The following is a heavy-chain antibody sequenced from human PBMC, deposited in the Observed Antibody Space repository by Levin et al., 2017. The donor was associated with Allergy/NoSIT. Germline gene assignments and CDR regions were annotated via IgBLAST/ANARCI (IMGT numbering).Heavy chain of an antibody. CDR3: ARDNRPKTYYDILTGAGDDYYFDY. CDR2: ISYDGSNK. J-gene: IGHJ4*02. CDR1: GFTFSSYA. V-gene: IGHV3-30-3*01. Sequence: PGGSLRLSCAASGFTFSSYAMHWVRQAPGKGLEWVAVISYDGSNKYYADSVKGRFTISRDNSKNTLYLQMNSLRAEDTAVYYCARDNRPKTYYDILTGAGDDYYFDYWGQGTLVTVSS. D-gene: IGHD3-9*01.